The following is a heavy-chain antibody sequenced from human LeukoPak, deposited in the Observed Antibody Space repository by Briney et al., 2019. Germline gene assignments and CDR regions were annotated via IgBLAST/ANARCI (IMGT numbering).Heavy chain of an antibody. V-gene: IGHV4-34*01. CDR1: GGSFSGYY. CDR2: INHSGST. CDR3: ARGVTVTTRISFDS. Sequence: SETLSLTCVVYGGSFSGYYWSWIRQPPGKGLEWIGEINHSGSTNYNPSLKSRVTISVDTSKNQFSLKLSSVTAADTAVYYCARGVTVTTRISFDSWGQGTLVTVSS. J-gene: IGHJ5*01. D-gene: IGHD4-17*01.